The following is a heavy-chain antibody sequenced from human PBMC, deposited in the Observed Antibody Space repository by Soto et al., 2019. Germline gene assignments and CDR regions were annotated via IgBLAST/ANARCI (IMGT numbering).Heavy chain of an antibody. CDR3: ARGPSGDKVDY. D-gene: IGHD5-18*01. CDR1: GGSISHNDFY. J-gene: IGHJ4*02. Sequence: QVQLQESGPGLVKPSQTLSLTCTVSGGSISHNDFYWSWIRQSPDRGLEWIGHIYNGGTTFINPSLKSRVTISVETSKTQFSLKMNSVSAAVTAMYYCARGPSGDKVDYWGQGNLVTVSS. V-gene: IGHV4-30-4*01. CDR2: IYNGGTT.